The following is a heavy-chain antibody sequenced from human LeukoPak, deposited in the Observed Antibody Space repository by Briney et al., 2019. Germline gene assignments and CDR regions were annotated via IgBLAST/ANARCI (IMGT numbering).Heavy chain of an antibody. CDR3: AREGRPLDY. J-gene: IGHJ4*02. Sequence: GGSLRLSCAASGFSFSSYSMSWVRQAPGRGLEWVSFISSISSTICYADSVKGRFTISRDNAKNSLSLQMNSLRDEDTAVYYCAREGRPLDYWGQGTLVTVSS. CDR1: GFSFSSYS. V-gene: IGHV3-48*02. CDR2: ISSISSTI.